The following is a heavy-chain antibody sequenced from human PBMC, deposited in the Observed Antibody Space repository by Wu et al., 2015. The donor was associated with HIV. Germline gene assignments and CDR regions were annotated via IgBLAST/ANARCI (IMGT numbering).Heavy chain of an antibody. CDR1: GGSFSNYA. CDR2: IIPISGTA. J-gene: IGHJ4*02. D-gene: IGHD3-9*01. CDR3: ARGGGSLDTLTGWAFDY. Sequence: QVQLVQSGAEVKKPGSSVKVSCKASGGSFSNYAISWVRQVPGQGLEWMGRIIPISGTANYAQKFQGRVTITADESTSTVYMELSSLRSDDTAVYSCARGGGSLDTLTGWAFDYWGQGTLVTVSS. V-gene: IGHV1-69*13.